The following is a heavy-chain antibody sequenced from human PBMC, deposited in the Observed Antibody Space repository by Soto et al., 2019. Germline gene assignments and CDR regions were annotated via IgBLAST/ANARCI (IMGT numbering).Heavy chain of an antibody. V-gene: IGHV3-30-3*01. D-gene: IGHD6-13*01. Sequence: PGGSLRLSCAASGFTFSSYAMHWVRQAPGKGLEWVAVISYDGSNKYYADSVKGRFTISRDNSKNTLYLQMNSLRAEDTAVYDCARALIAPPPMDVWGQGTTVTVSS. CDR1: GFTFSSYA. CDR2: ISYDGSNK. J-gene: IGHJ6*02. CDR3: ARALIAPPPMDV.